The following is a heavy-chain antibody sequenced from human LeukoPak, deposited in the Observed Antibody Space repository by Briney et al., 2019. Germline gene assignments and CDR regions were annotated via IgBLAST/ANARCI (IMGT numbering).Heavy chain of an antibody. Sequence: PGGSLRLSCAASGFTFSRYGMHWVRQAPGKGLEWVAFIQSDGTYKYYADSVKGRFTISRDNSKNSLYLQMNSLRAEDTALYYCAKESPLGTAMVRGVIGYWGQGTLVTVSS. CDR2: IQSDGTYK. J-gene: IGHJ4*02. CDR1: GFTFSRYG. D-gene: IGHD3-10*01. V-gene: IGHV3-30*02. CDR3: AKESPLGTAMVRGVIGY.